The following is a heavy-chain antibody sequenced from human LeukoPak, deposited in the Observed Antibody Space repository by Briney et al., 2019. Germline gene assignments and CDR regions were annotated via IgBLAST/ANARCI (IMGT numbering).Heavy chain of an antibody. CDR2: IYYSGST. J-gene: IGHJ6*03. D-gene: IGHD3-3*01. V-gene: IGHV4-39*01. CDR1: GGSMSSSSYY. CDR3: ARQQSPIFGVPSHYMDV. Sequence: SQTLSLTCTVSGGSMSSSSYYWGWIRQPPGKGLEWIGSIYYSGSTYYNPSLKSRVTISVDTSKNQFSLKLSSVTAADTAVYYCARQQSPIFGVPSHYMDVWGKGTTVTVSS.